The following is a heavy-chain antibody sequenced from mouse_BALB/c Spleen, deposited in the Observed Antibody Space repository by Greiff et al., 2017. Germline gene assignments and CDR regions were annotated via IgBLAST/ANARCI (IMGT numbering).Heavy chain of an antibody. CDR3: ARSGGTGGFAY. CDR2: IYPGGGYT. J-gene: IGHJ3*01. Sequence: QVQLQQSGAELVRPGTSVKISCKASGYTFTNYWLGWVKQRPGHGLEWIGDIYPGGGYTNYNEKFKGKATLTADTSSSTAYMQLSSLTSEDSAVYFCARSGGTGGFAYWGQGTLVTVSA. D-gene: IGHD1-1*02. CDR1: GYTFTNYW. V-gene: IGHV1-63*02.